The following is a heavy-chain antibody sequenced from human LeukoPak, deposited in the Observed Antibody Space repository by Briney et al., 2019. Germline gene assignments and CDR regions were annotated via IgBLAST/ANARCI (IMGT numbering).Heavy chain of an antibody. CDR1: GYTFTSYD. D-gene: IGHD3-10*01. V-gene: IGHV1-8*03. J-gene: IGHJ4*02. CDR3: ARTPPGGLIDY. Sequence: ASVKVSCKASGYTFTSYDINWVRQASGQGLEWMGWMSPRSANTGYAQKFQGRVTITRDTSISTAYMELSSLTSEDTAVYYCARTPPGGLIDYWGQGTLVTVSS. CDR2: MSPRSANT.